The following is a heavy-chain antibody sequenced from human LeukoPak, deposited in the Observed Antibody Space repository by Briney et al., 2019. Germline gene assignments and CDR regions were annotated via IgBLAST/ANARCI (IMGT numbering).Heavy chain of an antibody. CDR3: ARDWTDANAVGRALDY. CDR2: ISYDGSNK. CDR1: GFTFSTYG. Sequence: PGRSLRLSCAASGFTFSTYGMHWVRQAPGKGLEWVVVISYDGSNKYYTDSVKGRFTISRDNSKNTLYLQMNSLRAEDTALYYCARDWTDANAVGRALDYWGQGTLVTVSS. V-gene: IGHV3-30*03. J-gene: IGHJ4*02. D-gene: IGHD3/OR15-3a*01.